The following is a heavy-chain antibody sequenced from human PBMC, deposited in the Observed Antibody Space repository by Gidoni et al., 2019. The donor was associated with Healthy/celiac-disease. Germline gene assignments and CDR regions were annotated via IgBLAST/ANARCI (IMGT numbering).Heavy chain of an antibody. V-gene: IGHV3-30*18. CDR3: AKTIAEQPLLYPVLDY. D-gene: IGHD2-2*02. CDR1: GFTVSSYG. J-gene: IGHJ4*02. CDR2: ISYDGSNK. Sequence: QVQLVESGGGVVQPGRSLRLSCAASGFTVSSYGMHWVRQAPGKGLEWVAVISYDGSNKYYADSVKGRFTISRDNSKNTLYLQMNSLRAEDTAVYYCAKTIAEQPLLYPVLDYWGQGTLVTVSS.